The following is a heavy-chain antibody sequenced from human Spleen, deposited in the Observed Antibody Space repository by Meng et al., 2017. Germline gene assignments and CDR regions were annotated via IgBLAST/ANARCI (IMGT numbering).Heavy chain of an antibody. CDR3: ARFSSGWSSFDY. J-gene: IGHJ4*02. V-gene: IGHV3-21*01. CDR1: GFTFSSYA. CDR2: ISSSSSYI. Sequence: GESLKISCAASGFTFSSYAMSWVRQVPGKGLEWVSSISSSSSYIYYADSVKGRFTISRDNAKNSLYLQMNSLRAEDTAVYYCARFSSGWSSFDYWGQGTLVTVSS. D-gene: IGHD6-19*01.